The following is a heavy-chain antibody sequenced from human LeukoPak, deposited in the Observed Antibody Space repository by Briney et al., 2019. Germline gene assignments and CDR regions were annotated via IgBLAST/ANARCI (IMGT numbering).Heavy chain of an antibody. CDR1: GFTFSSYA. CDR3: ARDARHYYYMDV. J-gene: IGHJ6*03. CDR2: ISYDGSNK. Sequence: GGSLRLSCAASGFTFSSYAMHWVRQAPGKGLEWVAVISYDGSNKYYADSVKGRFTISRDNSKNTLYLQMSSLRAEDTAVYYCARDARHYYYMDVWGKGTTVTVSS. D-gene: IGHD6-6*01. V-gene: IGHV3-30*04.